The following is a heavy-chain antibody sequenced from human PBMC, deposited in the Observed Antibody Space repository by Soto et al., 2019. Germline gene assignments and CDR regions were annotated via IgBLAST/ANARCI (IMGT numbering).Heavy chain of an antibody. Sequence: SETLSLTCTVSGGSISSGGYYWSWIRQHPGKGLEWIGYIYYSGSTYYNPSLKRRVTISVDTSKNQFSLKLSSVTAADTAIYYCARESGGYDSSTRYGLDVWGQGTTVTVSS. CDR3: ARESGGYDSSTRYGLDV. D-gene: IGHD6-25*01. J-gene: IGHJ6*02. V-gene: IGHV4-31*03. CDR2: IYYSGST. CDR1: GGSISSGGYY.